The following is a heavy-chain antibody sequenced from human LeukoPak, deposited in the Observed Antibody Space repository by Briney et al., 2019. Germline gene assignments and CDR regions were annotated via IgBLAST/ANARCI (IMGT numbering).Heavy chain of an antibody. V-gene: IGHV4-34*01. CDR2: INHSGST. CDR1: GGSFSGYY. D-gene: IGHD3-22*01. Sequence: SETLSLTCAVYGGSFSGYYWSWIRQPPGKGLEWIGEINHSGSTNYNPSLKSRVTISVDTSKNQFSLNLSSVTAADTAVYYCARDQYYYDNNVYSPFDYWGQGTLVTVSS. CDR3: ARDQYYYDNNVYSPFDY. J-gene: IGHJ4*02.